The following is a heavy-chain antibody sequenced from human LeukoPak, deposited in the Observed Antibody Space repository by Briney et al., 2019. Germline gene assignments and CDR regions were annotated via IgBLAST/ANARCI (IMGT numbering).Heavy chain of an antibody. CDR3: AKRPSDYGDYVSYFDY. V-gene: IGHV3-30*18. J-gene: IGHJ4*02. Sequence: GGSLRLPCAASGFSFISYGMHWVRQAPGKGLEWVGVISDDGRRKDYADSVKGRFTISRDNSKDTLYLQMNSLRAEDTAVYYCAKRPSDYGDYVSYFDYWGQGTLVTVSS. CDR2: ISDDGRRK. CDR1: GFSFISYG. D-gene: IGHD4-17*01.